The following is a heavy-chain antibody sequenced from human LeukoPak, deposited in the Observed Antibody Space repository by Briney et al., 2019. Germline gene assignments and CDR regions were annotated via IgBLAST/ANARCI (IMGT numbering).Heavy chain of an antibody. V-gene: IGHV4-59*01. Sequence: SETLSLTCTVSGGSISNYYWTWIRQPPGKGLECIGYMYYTGSTNYNPAFKSRVTISLDTSKNHFSLRLSSVTAADTAVYYCARVKHTPSGKVYYYGMDVWGQGTTVTVPS. CDR1: GGSISNYY. J-gene: IGHJ6*02. CDR3: ARVKHTPSGKVYYYGMDV. CDR2: MYYTGST. D-gene: IGHD3-10*01.